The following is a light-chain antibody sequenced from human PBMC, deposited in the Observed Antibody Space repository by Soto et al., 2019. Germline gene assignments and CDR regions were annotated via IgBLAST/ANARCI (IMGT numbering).Light chain of an antibody. V-gene: IGKV3-15*01. CDR1: QSVSSN. Sequence: EIVMTQSPATLSVSPGERATLSCRASQSVSSNLAWYQQKPGQAPRLLIYGASTRATGIPARFSGSGSATEFTLTISSLQSEDFGVYYCQQHDQWPLTFGQGTRLEIK. J-gene: IGKJ5*01. CDR2: GAS. CDR3: QQHDQWPLT.